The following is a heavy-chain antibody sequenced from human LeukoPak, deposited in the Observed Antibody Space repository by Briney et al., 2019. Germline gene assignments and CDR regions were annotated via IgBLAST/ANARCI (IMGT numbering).Heavy chain of an antibody. CDR1: GGSISSSNYY. Sequence: SETLSLTCTVSGGSISSSNYYWGWIRQPPGKGLEWIGSIYYSGSTYYSPSLKSRVTISVDTSKNQFSLKLSSVTAADTAVYYCARGPYERLIDYWGQGTLVTVSS. D-gene: IGHD5-12*01. CDR3: ARGPYERLIDY. CDR2: IYYSGST. J-gene: IGHJ4*02. V-gene: IGHV4-39*07.